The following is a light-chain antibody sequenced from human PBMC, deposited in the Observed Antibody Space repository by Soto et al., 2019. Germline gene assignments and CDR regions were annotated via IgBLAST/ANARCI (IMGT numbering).Light chain of an antibody. V-gene: IGLV2-14*01. CDR2: EVS. CDR3: SSSTSSSTPYV. J-gene: IGLJ1*01. Sequence: QSALTQPASVSGSPGQSITISCTGTSSDVGGYNYVSWYQQHPGKAPKLLIYEVSNRPSGVSNRFSGSKSGNTASLTISGLQAEDDADYYCSSSTSSSTPYVLGTGTKVTVL. CDR1: SSDVGGYNY.